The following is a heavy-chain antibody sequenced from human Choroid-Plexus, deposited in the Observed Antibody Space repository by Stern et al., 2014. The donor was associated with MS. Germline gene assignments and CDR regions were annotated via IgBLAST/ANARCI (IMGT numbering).Heavy chain of an antibody. CDR3: AKDRQYLTYFFDH. D-gene: IGHD2/OR15-2a*01. V-gene: IGHV3-30*18. CDR2: VSYDGSNK. CDR1: GFTFGSCA. Sequence: VHLVESGGGVVKPGRPLRISCVASGFTFGSCAMHWVRQAPGKGLEWVAGVSYDGSNKDYADSVKGLFTISRDNSQNTLYMQMSSLRPEDTAVYYCAKDRQYLTYFFDHWGQGSLVTVSS. J-gene: IGHJ5*02.